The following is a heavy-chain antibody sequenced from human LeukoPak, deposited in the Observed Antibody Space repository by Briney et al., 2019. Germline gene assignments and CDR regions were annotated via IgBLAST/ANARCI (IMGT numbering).Heavy chain of an antibody. CDR3: AKDVGKWESLHFFDY. CDR2: ISGSGAST. D-gene: IGHD1-26*01. Sequence: GGSLGLSCLTSGFTLSTNAMSWVRQAPGKGLEWISGISGSGASTYYADSVKGRFTISRDDSRNTLYLQMNSLRGDDTAVYYCAKDVGKWESLHFFDYWGQGTLVTVSS. CDR1: GFTLSTNA. V-gene: IGHV3-23*01. J-gene: IGHJ4*02.